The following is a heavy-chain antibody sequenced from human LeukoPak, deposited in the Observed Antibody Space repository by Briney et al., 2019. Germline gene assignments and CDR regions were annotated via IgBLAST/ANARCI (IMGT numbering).Heavy chain of an antibody. D-gene: IGHD1-26*01. Sequence: ASVKVSCKASGYTFTGYYMHWVRQAPGQGLEWMGWINPNSGGTNYAQKFQGRVTMTRDTSTSTVYMELSSLRSEDTAVYYCARGGSYYYFDYWGQGTLVTVSS. CDR3: ARGGSYYYFDY. CDR1: GYTFTGYY. CDR2: INPNSGGT. J-gene: IGHJ4*02. V-gene: IGHV1-2*02.